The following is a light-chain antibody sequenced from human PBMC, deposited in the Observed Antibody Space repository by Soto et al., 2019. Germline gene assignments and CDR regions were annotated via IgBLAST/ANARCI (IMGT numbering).Light chain of an antibody. J-gene: IGLJ1*01. Sequence: LTQPRSVSGSPGQSVTISCTGTSSDVGRYDYVSWYQQYPGEAPKLIIYDVTERPSGVPDRFSGSKSGNTASLTISGLRAEDEAAYSCCSFAGSYSYVFGGGTKVTVL. CDR1: SSDVGRYDY. CDR3: CSFAGSYSYV. V-gene: IGLV2-11*01. CDR2: DVT.